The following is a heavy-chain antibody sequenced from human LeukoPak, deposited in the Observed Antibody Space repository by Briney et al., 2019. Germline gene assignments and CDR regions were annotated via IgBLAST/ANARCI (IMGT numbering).Heavy chain of an antibody. Sequence: GGSLRLSCAASGFTFSSYAMSWVRQAPGKGLEWVPAISGSGGSTYYADSVKGRFTISRDNSKNTLYLQMNSLRAEDTAVYYCARGPGYDFWSGYYSYYYYYMDVWGKGTTVTVSS. CDR2: ISGSGGST. D-gene: IGHD3-3*01. J-gene: IGHJ6*03. CDR3: ARGPGYDFWSGYYSYYYYYMDV. V-gene: IGHV3-23*01. CDR1: GFTFSSYA.